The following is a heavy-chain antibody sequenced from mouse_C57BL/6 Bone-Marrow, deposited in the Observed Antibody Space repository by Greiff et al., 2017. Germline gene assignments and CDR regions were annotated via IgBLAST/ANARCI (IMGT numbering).Heavy chain of an antibody. J-gene: IGHJ2*01. CDR3: ASRWLLAY. Sequence: EVKLMESGGDLVKPGGSLKLSCAASGFTFSSYGMSWVRQTPDKRLEWVATLSSGGSYTYYPDSVKGRFTISRDNAKNTLYLQMSSLKSEDTAMYYCASRWLLAYWGQGTTLTVSS. CDR1: GFTFSSYG. V-gene: IGHV5-6*02. CDR2: LSSGGSYT. D-gene: IGHD2-3*01.